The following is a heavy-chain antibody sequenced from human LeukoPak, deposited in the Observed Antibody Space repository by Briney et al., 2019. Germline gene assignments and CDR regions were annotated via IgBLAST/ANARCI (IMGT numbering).Heavy chain of an antibody. J-gene: IGHJ4*02. Sequence: SETLSLTCAVSDYPISSAYYWGWIRQPPGKGLEWIGSIYHSGSTDYNPSLKSRVTISVDTSKDQFSLKLRSVTAADTAVYYCARDQAYCGGDCYFDFWGQGTLVTVSS. CDR3: ARDQAYCGGDCYFDF. V-gene: IGHV4-38-2*02. CDR1: DYPISSAYY. CDR2: IYHSGST. D-gene: IGHD2-21*02.